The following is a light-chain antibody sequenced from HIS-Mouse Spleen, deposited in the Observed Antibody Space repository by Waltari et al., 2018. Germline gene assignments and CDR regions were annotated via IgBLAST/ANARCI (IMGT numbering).Light chain of an antibody. J-gene: IGLJ3*02. CDR3: CSYAGSYTWV. V-gene: IGLV2-11*01. CDR1: SSDVGGYNY. CDR2: DVS. Sequence: QSALTQPRSVSGSPGQSVTISCTGTSSDVGGYNYVSWYQQHPGKAPELMIYDVSNRPSGFPARFAGSKSGNTASLTMSVLQAEDEADYYCCSYAGSYTWVFGGGTKLTVL.